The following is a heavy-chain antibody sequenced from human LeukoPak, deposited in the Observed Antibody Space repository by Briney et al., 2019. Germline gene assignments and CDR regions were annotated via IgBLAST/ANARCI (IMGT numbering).Heavy chain of an antibody. V-gene: IGHV3-48*01. CDR1: GFTLSSYG. CDR3: ARGGAARPDY. CDR2: ISSSSSTM. Sequence: GGSLRLSCAASGFTLSSYGMNWVRQAPGKGLEWVSYISSSSSTMSYADPVKGRFTISRDNAKNSLYLQMNSLRAEDTAVYYCARGGAARPDYWGQGTLVTVSS. J-gene: IGHJ4*02. D-gene: IGHD6-6*01.